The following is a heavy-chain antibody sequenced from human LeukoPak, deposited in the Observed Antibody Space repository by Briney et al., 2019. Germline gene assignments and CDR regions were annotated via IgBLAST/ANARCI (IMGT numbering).Heavy chain of an antibody. CDR3: ARGPIRASITMIVVVTYFDY. D-gene: IGHD3-22*01. CDR2: INHSGST. Sequence: SETLSLTCAVYGGSFSGYYWSWIRQPPGKGLEWIGEINHSGSTNYNPSLKSRVTISVDTSKNQFSLKLSSVTAADTAVYYCARGPIRASITMIVVVTYFDYWGQGTLVTVSS. J-gene: IGHJ4*02. V-gene: IGHV4-34*01. CDR1: GGSFSGYY.